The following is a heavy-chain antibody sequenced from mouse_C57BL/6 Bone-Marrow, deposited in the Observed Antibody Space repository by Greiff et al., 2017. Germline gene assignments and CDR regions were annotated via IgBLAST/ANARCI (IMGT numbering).Heavy chain of an antibody. D-gene: IGHD2-2*01. V-gene: IGHV1-52*01. CDR2: IDPSDSET. CDR3: ARRGAGYYWYFDV. J-gene: IGHJ1*03. Sequence: QVQLQQPGAELVRPGSSVKLSCKASGYTFTSYWMHWVKQRPIQGLEWIGNIDPSDSETHYNQKFKDKATLTVAKSSSTAYMQLSSLTSEDSAVYYCARRGAGYYWYFDVWGTGTTVTVSS. CDR1: GYTFTSYW.